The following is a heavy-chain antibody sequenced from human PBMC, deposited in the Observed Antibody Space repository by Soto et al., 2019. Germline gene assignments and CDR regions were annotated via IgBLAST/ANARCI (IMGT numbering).Heavy chain of an antibody. CDR3: ARIPHRYDALTGPGY. J-gene: IGHJ4*02. CDR1: GFTFGNYA. V-gene: IGHV3-23*01. D-gene: IGHD3-9*01. Sequence: EVRLLESGGCIVQPGGSLRLSCAASGFTFGNYAMTWVRQAPGKGLECVSRISGSGGGTYYADSVKGRFTISRDNSEITLYLLLNSLRVEDTAIYYCARIPHRYDALTGPGYWGQGALVTVSS. CDR2: ISGSGGGT.